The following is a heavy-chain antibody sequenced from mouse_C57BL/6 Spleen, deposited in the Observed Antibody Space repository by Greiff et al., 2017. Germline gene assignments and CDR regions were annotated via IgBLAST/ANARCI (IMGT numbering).Heavy chain of an antibody. V-gene: IGHV1-15*01. CDR1: GYTFTDYE. D-gene: IGHD2-4*01. Sequence: VKLVESGAELVRPGASVTLSCKASGYTFTDYEMHWVKQTPVHGLEWIGAIDPETGGTAYNQKFKGKAILTADKSSSTAYMELRSLTSEDSAVYYCTRYDYDGYYFDYWGQGTTLTVSS. CDR2: IDPETGGT. J-gene: IGHJ2*01. CDR3: TRYDYDGYYFDY.